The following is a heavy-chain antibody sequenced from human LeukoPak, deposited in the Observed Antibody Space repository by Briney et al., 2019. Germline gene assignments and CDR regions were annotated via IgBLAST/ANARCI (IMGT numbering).Heavy chain of an antibody. CDR2: ISGSGGST. J-gene: IGHJ4*02. V-gene: IGHV3-23*01. D-gene: IGHD3-10*01. CDR3: AKSVQLLWFGESSPGY. Sequence: PGGSLRLSCAASGFTFSSYAMSWVRQAPGKGLEWVSAISGSGGSTYYADSVKGRFTISRVNSKNTLYLQMNSLRAEDTAVYYCAKSVQLLWFGESSPGYWGQGTLVTVSS. CDR1: GFTFSSYA.